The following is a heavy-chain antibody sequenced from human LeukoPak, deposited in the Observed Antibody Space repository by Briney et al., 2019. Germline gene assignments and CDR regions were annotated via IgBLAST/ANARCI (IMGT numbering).Heavy chain of an antibody. Sequence: GSVKVSCKASGYTFTNYGINWVRQAPGQGLEWMGWISTYNGNTNYAQDLQGRVTMTTDTSTSTAYMELRTLTSDDTAVYYCARMMSIPVAGHRPLFDYWGQGTLVTVSS. CDR1: GYTFTNYG. CDR3: ARMMSIPVAGHRPLFDY. V-gene: IGHV1-18*01. J-gene: IGHJ4*02. D-gene: IGHD6-19*01. CDR2: ISTYNGNT.